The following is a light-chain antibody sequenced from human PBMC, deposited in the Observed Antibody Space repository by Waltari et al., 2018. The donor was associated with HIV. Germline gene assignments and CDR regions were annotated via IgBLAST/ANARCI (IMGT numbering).Light chain of an antibody. J-gene: IGLJ3*02. Sequence: QSALTQPPSASGSPGQSVTISCTGTRRDVGGYNSVSWYQQHPGKAPKLMIYEVSKRPSGVPDRFSGSKSGNTASLTVSGLQAEDEADYYCSSYAGSNNWVFGGGTKLIVL. CDR3: SSYAGSNNWV. CDR1: RRDVGGYNS. CDR2: EVS. V-gene: IGLV2-8*01.